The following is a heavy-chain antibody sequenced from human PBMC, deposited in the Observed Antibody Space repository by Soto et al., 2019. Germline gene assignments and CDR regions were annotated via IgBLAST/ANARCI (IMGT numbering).Heavy chain of an antibody. J-gene: IGHJ4*02. CDR2: IYWDADK. D-gene: IGHD3-3*01. CDR3: AHRRESIFGLVISDY. CDR1: GFSLSTSGVG. Sequence: QITLKESGPTLVKPTQTLTLTCTFSGFSLSTSGVGVGWIRQPPGKALEWLALIYWDADKRSSPSLKSRLTITKDTSKNQVVLTMTNMAPVDTATDYCAHRRESIFGLVISDYWGQGTLVTVSS. V-gene: IGHV2-5*02.